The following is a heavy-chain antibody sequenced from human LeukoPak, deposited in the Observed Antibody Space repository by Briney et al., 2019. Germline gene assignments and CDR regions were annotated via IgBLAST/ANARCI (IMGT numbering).Heavy chain of an antibody. J-gene: IGHJ4*02. CDR1: GGSFSGYY. V-gene: IGHV4-34*01. CDR2: INHSGST. CDR3: ARVGGYYPFDY. Sequence: SETLSLTCAVYGGSFSGYYWSWIRQPPGKGLEWIGEINHSGSTNYNPSLKSRVTISVDTSKNQFSLKLSSVTAADTAVYYCARVGGYYPFDYWGQGTLVTVSS. D-gene: IGHD1-26*01.